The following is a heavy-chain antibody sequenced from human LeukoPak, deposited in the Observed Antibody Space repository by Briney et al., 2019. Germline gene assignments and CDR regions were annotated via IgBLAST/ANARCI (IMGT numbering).Heavy chain of an antibody. CDR3: ASRSYDFWSGYYGTYFDY. V-gene: IGHV4-39*01. Sequence: KSSETLSLTCTVSGGSISSSSYYWGWIRQPPGKGLEWIGSIYYSGSTYYNPSLKSRVTISVDTSKNQFSLKLSSETAADTAVYYCASRSYDFWSGYYGTYFDYWGQGTLVTVSS. CDR1: GGSISSSSYY. CDR2: IYYSGST. J-gene: IGHJ4*02. D-gene: IGHD3-3*01.